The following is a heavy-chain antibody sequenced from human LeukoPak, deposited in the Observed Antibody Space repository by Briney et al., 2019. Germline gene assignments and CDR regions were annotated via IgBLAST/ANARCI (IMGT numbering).Heavy chain of an antibody. CDR2: ISADNGNT. V-gene: IGHV1-18*01. CDR3: ARGSATVVTGWFDP. CDR1: GYTFTSYV. Sequence: ASVKVSCKASGYTFTSYVISWVRQAPGQGLEWMGWISADNGNTNYAQKLQGRVTMTTDTSTSTAYMELRSLRSDDTAVYYCARGSATVVTGWFDPWGQGTLVTVSS. J-gene: IGHJ5*02. D-gene: IGHD4-23*01.